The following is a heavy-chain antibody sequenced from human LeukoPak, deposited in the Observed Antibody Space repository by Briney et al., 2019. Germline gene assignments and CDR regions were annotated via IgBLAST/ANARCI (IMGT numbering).Heavy chain of an antibody. CDR2: TYYRSKWYN. CDR3: ARLVGGRPFY. CDR1: GDSVSSNSAA. D-gene: IGHD2-15*01. J-gene: IGHJ4*02. Sequence: APTLSLTLSFSGDSVSSNSAAYYWSRHSPSRGLEWLGSTYYRSKWYNDYAVSVKSRISINPDTSKNQFSLQLNSVTPADTGVYYCARLVGGRPFYWGGGTLVTVSS. V-gene: IGHV6-1*01.